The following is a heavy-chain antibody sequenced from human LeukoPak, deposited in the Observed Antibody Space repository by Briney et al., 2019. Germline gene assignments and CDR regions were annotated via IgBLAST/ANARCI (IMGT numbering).Heavy chain of an antibody. J-gene: IGHJ4*02. D-gene: IGHD3-10*01. CDR1: GYTVSSYG. CDR2: IRYDGSNK. CDR3: ANLPPPHITMVRGVMGD. Sequence: SGGSLRLSCAASGYTVSSYGMHWVRQAPGKGLEWVAFIRYDGSNKYYADSVKGRFTISRDNSKNTLYLQMNSLRAEDTAVYYCANLPPPHITMVRGVMGDWGQGTLVTVSS. V-gene: IGHV3-30*02.